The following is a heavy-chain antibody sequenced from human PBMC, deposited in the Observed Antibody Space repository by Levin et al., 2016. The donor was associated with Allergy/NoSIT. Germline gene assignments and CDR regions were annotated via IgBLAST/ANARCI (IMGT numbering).Heavy chain of an antibody. V-gene: IGHV3-21*01. D-gene: IGHD2-15*01. Sequence: WIRQPPGKGLEWVSSISSSSSYIYYADSVKGRFTISRDNAKNSLYLQMNSLRAEDTAVYYCARDGYCSGGSCPWAFDYWGQGTLVTVSS. CDR3: ARDGYCSGGSCPWAFDY. CDR2: ISSSSSYI. J-gene: IGHJ4*02.